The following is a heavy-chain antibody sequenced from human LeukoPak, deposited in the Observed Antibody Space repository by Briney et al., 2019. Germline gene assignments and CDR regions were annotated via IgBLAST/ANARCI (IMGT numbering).Heavy chain of an antibody. V-gene: IGHV3-23*01. Sequence: GGTLRLSCAASGFTFSSFGMTWVRQAPGKGLEWVSAISDNGGSIFYADSVKGRFTISRDNSKNSLYLQMNSLRADDTAVYYCVKIAPDLPWGQGTLVTVS. CDR3: VKIAPDLP. D-gene: IGHD2-21*01. CDR1: GFTFSSFG. CDR2: ISDNGGSI. J-gene: IGHJ5*02.